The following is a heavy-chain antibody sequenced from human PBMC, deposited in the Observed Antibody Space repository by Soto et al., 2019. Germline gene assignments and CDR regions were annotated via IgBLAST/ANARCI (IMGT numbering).Heavy chain of an antibody. Sequence: SETLSLTCTVSGGSVSSGNYYWSWIRQPPGKGLEWMGYIYYTGSTNYNPSLKSRVTISVDTSKNEFSLRLSSVTAADTAVYYCARARFTYVSGDGWFDPWGQGTLVTVSS. V-gene: IGHV4-61*01. J-gene: IGHJ5*02. CDR1: GGSVSSGNYY. CDR3: ARARFTYVSGDGWFDP. CDR2: IYYTGST. D-gene: IGHD3-22*01.